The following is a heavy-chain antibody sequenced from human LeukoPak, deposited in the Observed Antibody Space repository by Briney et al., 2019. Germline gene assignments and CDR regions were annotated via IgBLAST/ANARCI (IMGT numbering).Heavy chain of an antibody. J-gene: IGHJ4*02. V-gene: IGHV3-21*01. CDR2: IGSSSSYI. D-gene: IGHD1-26*01. CDR1: GFTFSSYS. CDR3: ASPRLGRRYFDY. Sequence: PGGSLRLSCAASGFTFSSYSMNWVRQAPGKGLEWVSSIGSSSSYIYYADSVKGRFTISRDNAKNSLYLQMNSLRAEDTAVYYCASPRLGRRYFDYWGQGTLVTVSS.